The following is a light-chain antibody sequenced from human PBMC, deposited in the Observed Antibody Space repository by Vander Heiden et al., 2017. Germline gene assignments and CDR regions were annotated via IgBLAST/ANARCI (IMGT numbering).Light chain of an antibody. CDR1: GCSTATHY. Sequence: NFMLTQQPSVSAPPGKTLTTSCTRRGCSTATHYVQWYQQRPGSATATVIYHDNQRPSGVPDRFSGSIDSSSNSASLPISGLKTEDEGDYYCQSYDANNPVVFGGGTKVTVI. V-gene: IGLV6-57*04. CDR3: QSYDANNPVV. CDR2: HDN. J-gene: IGLJ2*01.